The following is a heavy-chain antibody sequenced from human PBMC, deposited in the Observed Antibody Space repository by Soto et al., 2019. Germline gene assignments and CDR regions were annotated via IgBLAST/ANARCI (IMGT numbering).Heavy chain of an antibody. Sequence: ASVKVSCKASGYTFTSYYMHWVRQAPGQGLEWMGIINPSGGSTSYAQKFQGRVTMTRDTSTSTVYMELSSLRSEDTAVYYCARDPGSSSTNYYYGMDVWGQGTAVTVSS. CDR1: GYTFTSYY. CDR2: INPSGGST. V-gene: IGHV1-46*01. D-gene: IGHD6-6*01. CDR3: ARDPGSSSTNYYYGMDV. J-gene: IGHJ6*02.